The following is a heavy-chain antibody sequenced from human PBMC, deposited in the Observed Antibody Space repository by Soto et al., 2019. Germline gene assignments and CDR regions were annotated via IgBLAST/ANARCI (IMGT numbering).Heavy chain of an antibody. CDR2: ISYDGTNK. CDR3: AKDRVRFGELSLFGYFDH. Sequence: QVQLEESGGGVVQPGRSLRLSYAASGFSFSRHTMNWIRQAPGKGLEWVASISYDGTNKYYADSVKGRFTISRDNSKNTMSVQMDSLRAEDTAVYYCAKDRVRFGELSLFGYFDHWGQGTLVTVSS. CDR1: GFSFSRHT. V-gene: IGHV3-30*04. J-gene: IGHJ4*02. D-gene: IGHD3-16*02.